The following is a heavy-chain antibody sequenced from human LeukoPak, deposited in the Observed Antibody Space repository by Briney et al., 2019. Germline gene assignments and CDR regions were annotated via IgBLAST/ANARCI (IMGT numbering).Heavy chain of an antibody. CDR3: ARDQTPYFGMDV. CDR1: GGTFSSSA. Sequence: SVKVSCKASGGTFSSSAISWVRQAPGQGLEWMGRIIPILGIANYAQKFQGRVTITADKSTSTAYMELSSLRSEDTAVYYCARDQTPYFGMDVWGQGTTVTVSS. CDR2: IIPILGIA. V-gene: IGHV1-69*04. J-gene: IGHJ6*02.